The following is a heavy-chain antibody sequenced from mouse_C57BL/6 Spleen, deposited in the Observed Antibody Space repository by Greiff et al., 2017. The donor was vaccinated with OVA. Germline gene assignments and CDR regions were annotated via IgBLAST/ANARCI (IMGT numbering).Heavy chain of an antibody. V-gene: IGHV1-69*01. D-gene: IGHD1-1*01. CDR1: GYTFTSYW. CDR2: IDPSDSYT. J-gene: IGHJ1*03. CDR3: ARSLFPRPRIPNWDFDV. Sequence: VQLQQPGAELVMPGASVKLSCKASGYTFTSYWMHWVKQRPGQGLEWIGEIDPSDSYTNYNQKFKGKSTLTVDKSSSTAYMQLSSLTSEDSAVYYCARSLFPRPRIPNWDFDVGGTETPFTVSS.